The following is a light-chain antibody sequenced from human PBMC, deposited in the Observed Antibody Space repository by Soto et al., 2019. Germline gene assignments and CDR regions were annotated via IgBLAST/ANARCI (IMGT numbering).Light chain of an antibody. V-gene: IGKV3-20*01. CDR2: GAS. Sequence: EIVMTQSPVTLSVSPGERATLSCRASQSVTNSYLAWYQQKPGQAPRLLIFGASTRAAGIPARFSGSGSGTDFTLTITRLEPEDFAVYFCQQYGSSPRTFGQGTRLEIK. CDR3: QQYGSSPRT. CDR1: QSVTNSY. J-gene: IGKJ5*01.